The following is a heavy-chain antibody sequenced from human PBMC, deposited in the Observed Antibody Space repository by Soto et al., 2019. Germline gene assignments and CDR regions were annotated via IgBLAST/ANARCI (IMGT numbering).Heavy chain of an antibody. CDR3: AREGHSGYDSDAFDI. D-gene: IGHD5-12*01. CDR2: IYYSGST. Sequence: SETLSLTCTVSGGSISSYYWTWIRQPPGKGLEWIGYIYYSGSTNYNPSLKSRVTISVATSKTQFSLKLSSVTAADTAVYYCAREGHSGYDSDAFDIWGQGTMVTVSS. CDR1: GGSISSYY. J-gene: IGHJ3*02. V-gene: IGHV4-59*12.